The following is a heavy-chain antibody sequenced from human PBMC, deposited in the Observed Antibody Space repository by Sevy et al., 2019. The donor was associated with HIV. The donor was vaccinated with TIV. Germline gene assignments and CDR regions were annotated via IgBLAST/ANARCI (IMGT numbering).Heavy chain of an antibody. J-gene: IGHJ4*02. Sequence: SESLSLTCTLSGDSISSYYSTWVRQPPGKGLEGIGYLYYSGITNYNPSLKSRVTISIDTSKNQFSLKLSSVTAADTAMYYCARGLAYYFDSWGQGTLVTVSS. CDR1: GDSISSYY. CDR3: ARGLAYYFDS. V-gene: IGHV4-59*08. D-gene: IGHD4-17*01. CDR2: LYYSGIT.